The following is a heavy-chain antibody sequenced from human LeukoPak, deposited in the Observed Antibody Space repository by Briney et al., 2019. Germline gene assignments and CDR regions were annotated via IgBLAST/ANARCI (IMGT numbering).Heavy chain of an antibody. V-gene: IGHV3-11*01. CDR2: ISSSGRTI. Sequence: GGSLRLSCAGSGFTFSDYYMSWIRQAPGKGLEWLSYISSSGRTIYYADSVKGRFTISRDNAKNSLYLQMNSLRVEDTAVYYCARHYYHSSGHGGYWGQGTLVTVSS. CDR1: GFTFSDYY. CDR3: ARHYYHSSGHGGY. J-gene: IGHJ4*02. D-gene: IGHD3-22*01.